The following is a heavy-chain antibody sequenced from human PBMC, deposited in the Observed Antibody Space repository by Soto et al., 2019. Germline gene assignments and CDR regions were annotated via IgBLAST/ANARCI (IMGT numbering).Heavy chain of an antibody. V-gene: IGHV4-39*01. CDR1: GGSIRGSDDY. CDR2: VFYTGSA. J-gene: IGHJ5*01. D-gene: IGHD1-26*01. CDR3: ANTPSGWYDS. Sequence: QLHLQESGPRLVKPSETLSLTCTVSGGSIRGSDDYWAWIRQSPGKGLEYIGSVFYTGSAYYNPSLTSRVTIVADTSTNRFFLILMSVTATDTAVYYCANTPSGWYDSWGQGTLVTVSS.